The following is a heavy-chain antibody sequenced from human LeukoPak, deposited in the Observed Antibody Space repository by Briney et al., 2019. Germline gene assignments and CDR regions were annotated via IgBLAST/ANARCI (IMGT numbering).Heavy chain of an antibody. CDR2: FHYSGST. Sequence: SETLSLTCTVSGGSTSSYYWSWIRQPPGKGLEWIGYFHYSGSTNYNPSLKSRVTISVDTSKNLFSLKLSSVTAADTAVYYCARAFYGGNIHYWGQGTLVTVSS. CDR3: ARAFYGGNIHY. CDR1: GGSTSSYY. V-gene: IGHV4-59*01. D-gene: IGHD4-23*01. J-gene: IGHJ4*02.